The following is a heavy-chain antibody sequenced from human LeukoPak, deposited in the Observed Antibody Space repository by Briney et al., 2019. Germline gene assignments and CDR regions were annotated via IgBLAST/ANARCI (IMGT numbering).Heavy chain of an antibody. CDR3: ASSGITVTGSYYYYMDV. CDR1: GFTFSRYW. J-gene: IGHJ6*03. CDR2: INSDGTTT. D-gene: IGHD4-17*01. V-gene: IGHV3-74*01. Sequence: GGSLRLSCAASGFTFSRYWMFWVRQAPGKGLVCVSRINSDGTTTNYADSVKGRFTISRDNAKNTLSLQLNSLRAEDTAVYYCASSGITVTGSYYYYMDVWAKGPRSPSP.